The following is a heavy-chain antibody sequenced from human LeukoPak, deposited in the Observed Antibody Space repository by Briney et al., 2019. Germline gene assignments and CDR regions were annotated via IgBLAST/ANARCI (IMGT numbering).Heavy chain of an antibody. J-gene: IGHJ5*02. CDR2: IYCSGST. CDR3: ARASNYYDSSGYYVGNWFDP. CDR1: GGSVSSGSYY. V-gene: IGHV4-61*01. Sequence: SETLSLTCTVSGGSVSSGSYYWSWIRQPPGKGLEWIGYIYCSGSTNYNPSLKSRVTISVDTSKNQFSLKLSSVTAADTAVYYCARASNYYDSSGYYVGNWFDPWGQGTLVTVSS. D-gene: IGHD3-22*01.